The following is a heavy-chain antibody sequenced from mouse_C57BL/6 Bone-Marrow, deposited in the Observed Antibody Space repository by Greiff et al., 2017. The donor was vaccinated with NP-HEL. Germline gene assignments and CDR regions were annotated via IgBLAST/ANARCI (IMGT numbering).Heavy chain of an antibody. D-gene: IGHD1-1*01. CDR2: INPSSGYT. Sequence: VQLQQSGAELAKPGASVKLSCKASGYTFTSYWMHWVKQRPGQGLEWIGYINPSSGYTKYNQKFKDKATLTADKSSSTAYIQLSSLTYEDSAVYYCARGLKIYGSSYLAWFAYWGQGTLVTVSA. J-gene: IGHJ3*01. CDR1: GYTFTSYW. CDR3: ARGLKIYGSSYLAWFAY. V-gene: IGHV1-7*01.